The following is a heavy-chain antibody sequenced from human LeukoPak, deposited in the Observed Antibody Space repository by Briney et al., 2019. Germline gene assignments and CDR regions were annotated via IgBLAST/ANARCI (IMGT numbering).Heavy chain of an antibody. D-gene: IGHD6-19*01. CDR2: ISAYSGNT. Sequence: ASVKVSCKASGYTFTNYGISWVRQAPGQGLEWMGWISAYSGNTNYAQKLQGRVTMTTATSTNTAYMELRSLRSDDTAVYYCARDPPHSSGPTSPCFEYWGQGTLVTVSS. V-gene: IGHV1-18*01. CDR3: ARDPPHSSGPTSPCFEY. CDR1: GYTFTNYG. J-gene: IGHJ4*02.